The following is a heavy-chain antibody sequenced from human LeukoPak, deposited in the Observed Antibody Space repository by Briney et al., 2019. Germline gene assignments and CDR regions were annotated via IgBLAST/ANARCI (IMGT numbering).Heavy chain of an antibody. Sequence: GGSLRLSCAASGFTFSSNWMHWVRQAPGKGLVWVSRINSDGSSTTYADSVKGRFTISRDNAKNTLYLQINSLRADDTAVYYCASSRYVNNWGIWGQGTMVTVSS. CDR3: ASSRYVNNWGI. D-gene: IGHD1-1*01. V-gene: IGHV3-74*01. J-gene: IGHJ3*02. CDR1: GFTFSSNW. CDR2: INSDGSST.